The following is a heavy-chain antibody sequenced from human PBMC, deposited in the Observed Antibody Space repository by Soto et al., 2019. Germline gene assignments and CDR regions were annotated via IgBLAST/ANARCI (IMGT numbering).Heavy chain of an antibody. CDR3: ASGIYDFWSGYPRMDV. CDR2: IIPIFGTA. J-gene: IGHJ6*02. V-gene: IGHV1-69*06. D-gene: IGHD3-3*01. CDR1: GGTFSSYA. Sequence: SVKVSCKASGGTFSSYAISWVRQAPGQGLEWMGGIIPIFGTANYAQKFQGRVTITADKSTSTAYMELSSLRSEDTAVYYCASGIYDFWSGYPRMDVWGQRTTVTVSS.